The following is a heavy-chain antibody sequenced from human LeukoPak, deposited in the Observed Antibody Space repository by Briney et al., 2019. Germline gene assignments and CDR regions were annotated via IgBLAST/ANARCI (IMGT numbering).Heavy chain of an antibody. Sequence: PSETLSLTCTVSGGSISSGGYYWSWIRQPPGKGLEWIGYIYHSGSTYYNPSLKSRVTISVDRSKNQFSLKLSSVTAADTAVYYCAKGLYYYYYYMDVWGKGTTVTVSS. CDR2: IYHSGST. CDR3: AKGLYYYYYYMDV. J-gene: IGHJ6*03. V-gene: IGHV4-30-2*01. CDR1: GGSISSGGYY.